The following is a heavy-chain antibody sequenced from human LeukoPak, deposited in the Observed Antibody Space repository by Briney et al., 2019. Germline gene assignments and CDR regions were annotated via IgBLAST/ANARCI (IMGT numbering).Heavy chain of an antibody. J-gene: IGHJ4*02. V-gene: IGHV1-46*01. D-gene: IGHD6-13*01. CDR2: INPSGGST. Sequence: GASVKVSCKASGYTFTSYYMHWVRQAPGRGLEWMGIINPSGGSTSYAQKFQGRVTMTRDTSTSTVYMELSSLRSEDTAVYYCARDGDGSSSPQGGFDYWGQGTLVTVSS. CDR3: ARDGDGSSSPQGGFDY. CDR1: GYTFTSYY.